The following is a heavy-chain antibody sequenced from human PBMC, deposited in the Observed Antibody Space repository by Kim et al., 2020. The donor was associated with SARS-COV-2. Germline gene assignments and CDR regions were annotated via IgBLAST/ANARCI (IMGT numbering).Heavy chain of an antibody. CDR3: ARGMVRGEVVDYYYGMDV. CDR2: MNPNSGNT. J-gene: IGHJ6*02. D-gene: IGHD3-10*01. Sequence: ASVKVSCKASGYTFTSYDINWVRQATGQGLEWMGWMNPNSGNTGYAQKFQGRVTMTRNTSISTAYMELSSLRSEDTAVYYCARGMVRGEVVDYYYGMDVWGQGTTVTVSS. V-gene: IGHV1-8*01. CDR1: GYTFTSYD.